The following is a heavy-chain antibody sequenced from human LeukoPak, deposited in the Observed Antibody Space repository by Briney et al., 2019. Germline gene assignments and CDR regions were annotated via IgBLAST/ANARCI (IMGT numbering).Heavy chain of an antibody. Sequence: SETLSLTCAVYGGSFSGYCWSWIRQPPGKGLEWIGEINHSGSTNYNPSLKSRVTISVDTSKNQFSLKLSSVTAADTAVYYCARGRGAQWLVRDRTYCFDYWGQGTLVTVSS. D-gene: IGHD6-19*01. CDR2: INHSGST. J-gene: IGHJ4*02. V-gene: IGHV4-34*01. CDR3: ARGRGAQWLVRDRTYCFDY. CDR1: GGSFSGYC.